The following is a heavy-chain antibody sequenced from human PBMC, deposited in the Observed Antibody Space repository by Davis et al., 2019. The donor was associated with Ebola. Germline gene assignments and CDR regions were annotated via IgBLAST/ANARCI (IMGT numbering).Heavy chain of an antibody. V-gene: IGHV1-2*02. CDR1: GYTFTGYY. CDR2: INPNSGDT. D-gene: IGHD3-3*01. Sequence: ASVKVSCKASGYTFTGYYIHWVRQAPGQGLEWMGWINPNSGDTKYAQQFQGRVTVTRDTSSRTAYMELPRLRSDDTAVFFCTRGSVFWSGYFTAHFEFWGQGTLVTVSS. CDR3: TRGSVFWSGYFTAHFEF. J-gene: IGHJ4*01.